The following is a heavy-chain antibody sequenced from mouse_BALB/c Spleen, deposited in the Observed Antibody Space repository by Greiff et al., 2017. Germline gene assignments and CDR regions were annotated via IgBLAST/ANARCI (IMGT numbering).Heavy chain of an antibody. CDR3: ARDRDGSSWFAY. J-gene: IGHJ3*01. Sequence: EVQLVESGGGLVKPGGSLKLSCAASGFTFSSYAMSWVRQSPEKRLEWVAEISSGGSYTYYPDTVTGRFTISRDNAKNTLYLEMSSLRSEDTAMYYCARDRDGSSWFAYWGQGTLVTVSA. D-gene: IGHD1-1*01. CDR1: GFTFSSYA. V-gene: IGHV5-9-4*01. CDR2: ISSGGSYT.